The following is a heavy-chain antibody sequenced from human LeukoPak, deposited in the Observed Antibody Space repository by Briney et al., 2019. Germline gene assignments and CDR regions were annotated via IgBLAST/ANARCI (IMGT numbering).Heavy chain of an antibody. J-gene: IGHJ4*02. CDR2: ISSSSSYI. CDR1: GFTFSSYS. CDR3: ARDRRQREYCSGGSCYSGRYFDY. Sequence: GGSLRLSCAASGFTFSSYSMNWVRQAPGKGLELVSSISSSSSYIYYADSVKGRFTISRDNAKNSLYLQMNSLRAEDTAVYYCARDRRQREYCSGGSCYSGRYFDYWGQGTLVTVSS. V-gene: IGHV3-21*01. D-gene: IGHD2-15*01.